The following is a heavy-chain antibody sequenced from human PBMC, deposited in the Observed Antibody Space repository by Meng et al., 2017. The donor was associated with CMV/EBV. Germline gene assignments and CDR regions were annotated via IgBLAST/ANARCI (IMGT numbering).Heavy chain of an antibody. CDR3: ARDFPYCSSTSCYPW. D-gene: IGHD2-2*01. CDR1: GFTFSSYS. CDR2: VSSSSSYI. J-gene: IGHJ4*02. V-gene: IGHV3-21*01. Sequence: GESLKISCAASGFTFSSYSMNWVRQAPGKGLEWASSVSSSSSYIYYADSVKGRFTISRDNAKNSLYLQMNSLRAEDTAVYYCARDFPYCSSTSCYPWWGQGTLVTVSS.